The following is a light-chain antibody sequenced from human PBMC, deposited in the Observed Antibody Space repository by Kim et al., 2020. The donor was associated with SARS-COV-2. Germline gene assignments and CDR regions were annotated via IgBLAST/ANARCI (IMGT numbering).Light chain of an antibody. CDR1: SSNIGSNY. J-gene: IGLJ1*01. V-gene: IGLV1-47*01. CDR2: RNN. Sequence: QSVLTQPPSASGTPGQRVTISCSGGSSNIGSNYVYWYQHLPGTAPKLLIYRNNQRPSGVPDRFSGSKSATSASLSGLRSEDEADYYCAAWDDSLSGYVFGSGTKVTVL. CDR3: AAWDDSLSGYV.